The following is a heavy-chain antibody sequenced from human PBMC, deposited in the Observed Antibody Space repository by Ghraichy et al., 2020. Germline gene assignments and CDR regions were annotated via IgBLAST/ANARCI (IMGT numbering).Heavy chain of an antibody. D-gene: IGHD5-18*01. Sequence: SETLSLTCAVYGGSFSGYYWSWIRQPPGKGLEWIGEINHSGSTNYKPSLKSRVTISVDKSKNQFSLKLSSVSAADTAVYYCARGHSLKQLWSTWGQGTLVTVSS. J-gene: IGHJ5*02. CDR1: GGSFSGYY. CDR2: INHSGST. CDR3: ARGHSLKQLWST. V-gene: IGHV4-34*01.